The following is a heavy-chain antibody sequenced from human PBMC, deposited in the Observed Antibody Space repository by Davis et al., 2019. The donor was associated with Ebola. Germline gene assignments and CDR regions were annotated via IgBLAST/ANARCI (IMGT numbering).Heavy chain of an antibody. Sequence: GGSLRLSCAASGFTFNTYAMSWVRQAPGKGLEWVANIKQDGSEKYYVDSVKGRFIISRDNAKNSLSLQMNSLRAEDTAVYYCATLFGVPVDYWGQGTLVTVSS. CDR1: GFTFNTYA. V-gene: IGHV3-7*03. CDR3: ATLFGVPVDY. J-gene: IGHJ4*02. D-gene: IGHD3-3*01. CDR2: IKQDGSEK.